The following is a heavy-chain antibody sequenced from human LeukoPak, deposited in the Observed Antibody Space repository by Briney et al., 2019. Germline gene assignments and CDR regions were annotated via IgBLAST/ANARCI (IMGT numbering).Heavy chain of an antibody. CDR3: ARPIVVVPAAIIRYYYYGMDV. CDR1: GFPFSSYS. Sequence: GGSLRLSCAASGFPFSSYSMNWVRQAPGKGLEWLSYISSSSSYIYYTDSVRGRFTISRDNAKNSLYLQMNSLRAEDTAVYYCARPIVVVPAAIIRYYYYGMDVWGQGTTVTVSS. CDR2: ISSSSSYI. D-gene: IGHD2-2*02. V-gene: IGHV3-21*05. J-gene: IGHJ6*02.